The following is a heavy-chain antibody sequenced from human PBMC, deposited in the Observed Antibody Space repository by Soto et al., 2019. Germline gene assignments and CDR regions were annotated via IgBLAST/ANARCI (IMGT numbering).Heavy chain of an antibody. D-gene: IGHD3-3*01. V-gene: IGHV4-31*03. CDR1: VGSISSGGYY. CDR3: ARGGSITIFGVAPGWFDP. Sequence: SQTLSLTCTVSVGSISSGGYYWSWIRQHSGKGLEWIGYIYYSGSTYYNPSLKSRVTISVDTSKNQFSLKLSSVTAADTAVYYCARGGSITIFGVAPGWFDPWGQGTLVTVSS. J-gene: IGHJ5*02. CDR2: IYYSGST.